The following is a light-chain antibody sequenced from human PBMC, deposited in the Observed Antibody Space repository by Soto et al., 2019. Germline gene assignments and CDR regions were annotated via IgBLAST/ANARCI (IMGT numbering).Light chain of an antibody. CDR3: QQYNSYPWT. J-gene: IGKJ1*01. V-gene: IGKV1-17*01. CDR1: QGIRND. CDR2: GAS. Sequence: IQPTQPPSSLSASVGDRVSITCLASQGIRNDLGWYQHKPGKAPKLLIHGASSLQSGVPSRFSGSGSGTEFTLTITSLQPDDFATYYCQQYNSYPWTFGQGTKVDIK.